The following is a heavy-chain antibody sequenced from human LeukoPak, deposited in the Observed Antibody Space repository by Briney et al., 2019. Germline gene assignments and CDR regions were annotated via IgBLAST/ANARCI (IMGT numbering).Heavy chain of an antibody. V-gene: IGHV4-39*01. D-gene: IGHD3-10*01. CDR3: ARLSYGSGSHYNFYFDF. CDR2: IYYSGNS. CDR1: GGSISSGSHY. J-gene: IGHJ4*02. Sequence: SETLSLTCTVSGGSISSGSHYWGWIRQPPGMELECIVNIYYSGNSYYNPSLKSRVTISVDASKNQFSLNLSSVTAADTAVYYCARLSYGSGSHYNFYFDFWGQGTLVTVSA.